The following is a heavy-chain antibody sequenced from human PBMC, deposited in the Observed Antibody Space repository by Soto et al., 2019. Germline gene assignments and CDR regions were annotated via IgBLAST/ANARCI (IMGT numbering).Heavy chain of an antibody. CDR1: GGSISSSSYY. CDR2: IYYSGST. CDR3: ARQMGVPAATNWFDP. V-gene: IGHV4-39*01. D-gene: IGHD2-2*01. Sequence: QLQLQESGPGLVKPSETLSLTCTVSGGSISSSSYYWGWIRQPPGKGLEWIGSIYYSGSTYYNPSLKSRVTLSVDTSKNQFSLKLSSVTAADTAVYYCARQMGVPAATNWFDPWGQGTLVTVSS. J-gene: IGHJ5*02.